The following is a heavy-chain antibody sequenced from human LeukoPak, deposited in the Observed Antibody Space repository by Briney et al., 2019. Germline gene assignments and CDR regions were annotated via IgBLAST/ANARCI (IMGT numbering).Heavy chain of an antibody. CDR1: GFTFSSYA. V-gene: IGHV3-23*01. Sequence: GGSLRLSCAASGFTFSSYAMSWVRQAPGKGLEWVSAISGTVGSTYYADSVKGRFTISRDNSKNTLYLQMNSLRAEDTAVYYCAKDRGSIAVAGIDYWGQGTLVTVSS. D-gene: IGHD6-19*01. J-gene: IGHJ4*02. CDR2: ISGTVGST. CDR3: AKDRGSIAVAGIDY.